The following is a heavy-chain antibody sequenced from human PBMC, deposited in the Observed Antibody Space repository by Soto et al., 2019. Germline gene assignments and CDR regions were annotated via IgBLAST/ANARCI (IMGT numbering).Heavy chain of an antibody. V-gene: IGHV4-34*01. Sequence: SETLSLTCAVYVGSLNNYLWNWLRQPPGKGLECIGEINYNGVTDYNPSLKSRVTISLDTSKNQFSLQLTSVTAEDTAVYYCATSYGNAWYTYWGQGTQVTVSS. CDR2: INYNGVT. CDR3: ATSYGNAWYTY. CDR1: VGSLNNYL. D-gene: IGHD6-13*01. J-gene: IGHJ4*02.